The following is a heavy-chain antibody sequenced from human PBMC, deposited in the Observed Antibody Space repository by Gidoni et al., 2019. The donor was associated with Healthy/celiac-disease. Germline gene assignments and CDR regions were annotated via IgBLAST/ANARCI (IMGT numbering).Heavy chain of an antibody. CDR2: IYTSGST. CDR1: SSYY. D-gene: IGHD4-17*01. J-gene: IGHJ6*03. Sequence: SSYYWSWIRQPAGKGLEWIGRIYTSGSTNYNPSLKSQVTMSVDTSKNQFSLKLSSVTAADTAVYYCARDTVTPWAYYYYYMDVWGKGTTVTVSS. CDR3: ARDTVTPWAYYYYYMDV. V-gene: IGHV4-4*07.